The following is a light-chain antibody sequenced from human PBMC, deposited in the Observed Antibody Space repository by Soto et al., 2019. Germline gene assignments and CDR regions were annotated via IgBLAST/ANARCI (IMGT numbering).Light chain of an antibody. CDR3: QQYNNWPPWIA. CDR2: GAS. Sequence: EIVMTQSPATLSVSPGERATLSCRASQSVSSNLAWYQQKPGQAPRLLIYGASNRATGIPARFSGSGSGTEFTLTISSLQSEDFAVYYCQQYNNWPPWIAFGQGTRLE. V-gene: IGKV3-15*01. J-gene: IGKJ5*01. CDR1: QSVSSN.